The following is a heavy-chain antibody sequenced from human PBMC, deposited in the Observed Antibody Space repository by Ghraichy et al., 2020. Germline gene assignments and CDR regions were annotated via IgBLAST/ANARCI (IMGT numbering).Heavy chain of an antibody. CDR1: GYPFTSPF. CDR2: INPNTGGT. J-gene: IGHJ4*02. Sequence: ASVKVSCKASGYPFTSPFTHWVRQSPLQVVEWKGWINPNTGGTNYAQKFQGRVTMTRDTSISTAYMELSRLRSDDTAVYYCATATTSVDFDYWGQGTLVT. CDR3: ATATTSVDFDY. D-gene: IGHD1-1*01. V-gene: IGHV1-2*02.